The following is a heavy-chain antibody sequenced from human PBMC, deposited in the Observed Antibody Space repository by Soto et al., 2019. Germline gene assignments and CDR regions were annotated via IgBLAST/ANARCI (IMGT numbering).Heavy chain of an antibody. D-gene: IGHD1-26*01. V-gene: IGHV3-23*01. CDR2: IYGNGRST. Sequence: EVQLLESGGGLVQPAGSLRLSCAASGFTFSVYTMSWFRQAPGRGLEWVSSIYGNGRSTFYSTSVKGRFTITRDNSGNMVYLQMSSLRVEDTAIYYCAKDFTPDSRWDIDYWGRGSLVAVSS. CDR3: AKDFTPDSRWDIDY. CDR1: GFTFSVYT. J-gene: IGHJ4*02.